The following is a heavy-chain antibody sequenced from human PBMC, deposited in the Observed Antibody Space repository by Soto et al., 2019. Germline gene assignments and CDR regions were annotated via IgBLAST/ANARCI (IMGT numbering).Heavy chain of an antibody. V-gene: IGHV3-30*18. D-gene: IGHD3-10*01. CDR2: ISYDGSSK. Sequence: QVQLVESGGGVVQPGRSLRLSCAASGFTFSSYGMHWVRQAPGKGLEWVAVISYDGSSKYYADSVKGRFTISRDNSKNTLYLQMNSLRAEDTAVYYCAKDHYYGSGSPFLHWGQGTLVTVSS. CDR1: GFTFSSYG. CDR3: AKDHYYGSGSPFLH. J-gene: IGHJ1*01.